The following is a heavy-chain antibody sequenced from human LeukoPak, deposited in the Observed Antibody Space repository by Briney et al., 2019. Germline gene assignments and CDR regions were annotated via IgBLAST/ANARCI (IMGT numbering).Heavy chain of an antibody. D-gene: IGHD4-17*01. V-gene: IGHV4-59*08. CDR2: IYYSGST. Sequence: SETLSLTCTVSGGSISSYYWSWIRQPPGKGLEWIGYIYYSGSTNYNPSLKSRVTMSVDTSKNQFSLKLSSVTAADTAVYYCARHSSDYYGPFDYWGQGTLVTVSS. J-gene: IGHJ4*02. CDR1: GGSISSYY. CDR3: ARHSSDYYGPFDY.